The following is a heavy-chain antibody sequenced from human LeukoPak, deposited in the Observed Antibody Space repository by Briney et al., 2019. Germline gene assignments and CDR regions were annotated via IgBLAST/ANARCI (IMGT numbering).Heavy chain of an antibody. Sequence: GGSLRLSCAASGFTFSSYEMNWVRQAPGKGLEWVSVIYYGGTTYYADSVKGRFTISRDNSKNTLYLQMNSLRAEDTAVYYCAKSRVGAFDYWGQGTLVTVSS. CDR2: IYYGGTT. CDR3: AKSRVGAFDY. D-gene: IGHD1-26*01. V-gene: IGHV3-66*01. CDR1: GFTFSSYE. J-gene: IGHJ4*02.